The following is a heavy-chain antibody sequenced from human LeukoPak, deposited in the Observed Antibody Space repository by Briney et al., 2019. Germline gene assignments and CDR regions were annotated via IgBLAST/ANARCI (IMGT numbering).Heavy chain of an antibody. CDR2: ISGSGGTT. J-gene: IGHJ4*02. CDR3: AKGPYDYVWGSFFDY. Sequence: GGSLRLSCAASEFTFSSFAMSWVRQAPGKGLEWLSAISGSGGTTYYADSVKGRFTISRDNSKNTLYLQMNSLRAEDTAVYYCAKGPYDYVWGSFFDYWGQGTLVTVSS. V-gene: IGHV3-23*01. CDR1: EFTFSSFA. D-gene: IGHD3-16*01.